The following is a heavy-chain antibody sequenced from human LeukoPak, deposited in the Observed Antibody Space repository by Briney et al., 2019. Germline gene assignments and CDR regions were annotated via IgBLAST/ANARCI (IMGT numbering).Heavy chain of an antibody. Sequence: SVKVSCKASGGTFSSYAISWVRQAPGQGLEWMGGIIPIFGTANYAQKFQGRVTITTDESTSTAYMELSSLRSEDTAVYYCARVPWGSSTSFDIWGQGTMVTVSS. CDR2: IIPIFGTA. CDR1: GGTFSSYA. J-gene: IGHJ3*02. CDR3: ARVPWGSSTSFDI. V-gene: IGHV1-69*05. D-gene: IGHD2-2*01.